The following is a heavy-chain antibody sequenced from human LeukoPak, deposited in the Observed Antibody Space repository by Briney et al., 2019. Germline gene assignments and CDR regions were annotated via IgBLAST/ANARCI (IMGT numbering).Heavy chain of an antibody. J-gene: IGHJ3*02. Sequence: SETLSLTCTVSGGSISSSFYYWGWIRQPPGKGLEWIGSIYYSGSTYYNPSLKSRVTISVDKSKNQFSLKLSSVTAADTAVYYCARGRGNDFWSGYYSGAFDIWGQGTMVTVSS. V-gene: IGHV4-39*07. CDR3: ARGRGNDFWSGYYSGAFDI. CDR1: GGSISSSFYY. CDR2: IYYSGST. D-gene: IGHD3-3*01.